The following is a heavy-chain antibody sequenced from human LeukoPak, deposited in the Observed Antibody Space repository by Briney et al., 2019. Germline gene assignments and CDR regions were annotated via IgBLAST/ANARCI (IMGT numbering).Heavy chain of an antibody. Sequence: NTSETLSLTCTVSGGSISSYHWGWIRQPPGKGLEWIGHINYSGDTNYNPSLKSRVSISMDTSKNQFSLKLSSVTAADTAVYYCASSAYCGGDCYMNWFDPWGQGTLVTVSS. CDR3: ASSAYCGGDCYMNWFDP. D-gene: IGHD2-21*02. V-gene: IGHV4-59*01. CDR1: GGSISSYH. J-gene: IGHJ5*02. CDR2: INYSGDT.